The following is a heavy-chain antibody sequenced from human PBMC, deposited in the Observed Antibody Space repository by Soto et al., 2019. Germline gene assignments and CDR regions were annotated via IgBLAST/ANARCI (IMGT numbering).Heavy chain of an antibody. CDR1: GGSISSGGYY. J-gene: IGHJ5*02. CDR2: MYYSGST. D-gene: IGHD5-12*01. Sequence: SETLSLTCTVSGGSISSGGYYWSWIRQHPGKGLEWIGYMYYSGSTYYNPSLKSRVTISVDTSKNQFSLKLSSVTAADTAVYYCARYSGYEGLRFDPWGQGTLVTVSS. V-gene: IGHV4-30-4*08. CDR3: ARYSGYEGLRFDP.